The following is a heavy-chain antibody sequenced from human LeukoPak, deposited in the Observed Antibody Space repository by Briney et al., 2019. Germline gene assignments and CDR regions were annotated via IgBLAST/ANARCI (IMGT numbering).Heavy chain of an antibody. V-gene: IGHV3-7*04. CDR1: GFTFSNYW. CDR2: IKEDGSEK. D-gene: IGHD6-6*01. Sequence: GGSPRLSCAASGFTFSNYWMSWVRQAPGKGLEWVAHIKEDGSEKSYVDSVKGRFTISRDNAKNSLYLQMNSLRAEDTAVYYCARVVVYFDYWGQGTLVTASS. J-gene: IGHJ4*02. CDR3: ARVVVYFDY.